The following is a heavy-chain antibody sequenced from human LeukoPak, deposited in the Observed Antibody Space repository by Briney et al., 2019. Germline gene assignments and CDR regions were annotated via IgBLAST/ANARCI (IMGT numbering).Heavy chain of an antibody. CDR1: GGSFSGYY. J-gene: IGHJ4*02. CDR3: ARDPSSSWPPY. Sequence: ETLSLTCAVYGGSFSGYYWSWVRQAPGKGLEWVANIKQDGSEKYYVDSVKGRFTISRDNAKNSLYLQMNSLRAEDTAVYYCARDPSSSWPPYWGQGTLVTVSS. CDR2: IKQDGSEK. V-gene: IGHV3-7*01. D-gene: IGHD6-13*01.